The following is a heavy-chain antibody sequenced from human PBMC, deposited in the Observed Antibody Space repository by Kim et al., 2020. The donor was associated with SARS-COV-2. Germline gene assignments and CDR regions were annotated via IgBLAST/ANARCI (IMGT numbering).Heavy chain of an antibody. Sequence: GESLKISCKGSGFSFTSYYIAWVRQRPGKGLEWMGIIYPGDSDIRYSPSFQGQVTISADKSISTAYLQWTSLKVLDSAMYFCARHQESGYTSGWYYWGQGTLVTVSS. D-gene: IGHD6-19*01. V-gene: IGHV5-51*01. J-gene: IGHJ4*02. CDR2: IYPGDSDI. CDR3: ARHQESGYTSGWYY. CDR1: GFSFTSYY.